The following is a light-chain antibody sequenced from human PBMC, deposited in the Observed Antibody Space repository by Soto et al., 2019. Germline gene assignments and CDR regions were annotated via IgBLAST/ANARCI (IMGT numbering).Light chain of an antibody. CDR3: QRYNNWPLT. CDR1: QSVGSN. Sequence: EIVLTQSPGTLSLSPGERATLSCRASQSVGSNYLAWYQQKPGQTPRLLIYDTSTRATGVPARFSGSRSGTEFTLTINSLQSEDFAVYYCQRYNNWPLTFGGGTKVDIK. V-gene: IGKV3-15*01. CDR2: DTS. J-gene: IGKJ4*01.